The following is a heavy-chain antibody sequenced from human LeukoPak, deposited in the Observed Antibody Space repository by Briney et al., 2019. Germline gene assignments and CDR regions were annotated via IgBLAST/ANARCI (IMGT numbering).Heavy chain of an antibody. CDR3: ARDVGLRRNGYNPFDY. CDR1: GYTFTSYA. Sequence: GASVKVSCMASGYTFTSYAISWVRQAPGQGLEWMGGIIPIFGTENYAQKFQGRATITADKSTSTAYMELSSLRSEDTAVYYCARDVGLRRNGYNPFDYWGQGILVTVSS. D-gene: IGHD5-24*01. V-gene: IGHV1-69*06. J-gene: IGHJ4*02. CDR2: IIPIFGTE.